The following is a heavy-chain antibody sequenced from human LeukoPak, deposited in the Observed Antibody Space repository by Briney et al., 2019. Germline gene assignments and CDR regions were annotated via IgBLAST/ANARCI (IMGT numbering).Heavy chain of an antibody. V-gene: IGHV4-34*01. CDR2: INHSGST. Sequence: PSETLSLTCAVYGGSFSGYYWSWIRQPPGKGLEWIGEINHSGSTNYNPSLKSRVTISVDTSKNQFSLKLSSVTAADTAVYYCARRYSYGPGPFDYWGQGTLVTVSS. J-gene: IGHJ4*02. D-gene: IGHD5-18*01. CDR1: GGSFSGYY. CDR3: ARRYSYGPGPFDY.